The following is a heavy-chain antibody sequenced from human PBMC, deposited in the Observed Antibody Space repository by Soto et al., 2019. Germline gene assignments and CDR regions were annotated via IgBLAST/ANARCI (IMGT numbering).Heavy chain of an antibody. CDR3: ARQVYDSDTGPNFQYYFDS. D-gene: IGHD3-22*01. CDR2: IDPSDSQT. J-gene: IGHJ4*02. Sequence: VESLKISCKGSGYSFAGYWITWVRQKPGKGLEWMGRIDPSDSQTYYSPSFRGHVTISVTKSITTVFLQWSSLRASDTAMYYCARQVYDSDTGPNFQYYFDSWGQGTPVTVSS. CDR1: GYSFAGYW. V-gene: IGHV5-10-1*01.